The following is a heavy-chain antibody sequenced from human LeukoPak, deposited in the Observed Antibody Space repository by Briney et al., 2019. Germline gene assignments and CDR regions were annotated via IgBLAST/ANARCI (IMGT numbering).Heavy chain of an antibody. V-gene: IGHV3-11*01. CDR2: ISSSATTM. Sequence: PGRSLRLSCAASGFTFSNYYMSWVRQAPGKGMEWVSYISSSATTMYYADSVKDRFIISRENAKNSLFLQMNSLRAEDTAVYYCARGDYDKYGMDVWGQGTTVTVSS. CDR1: GFTFSNYY. CDR3: ARGDYDKYGMDV. J-gene: IGHJ6*02.